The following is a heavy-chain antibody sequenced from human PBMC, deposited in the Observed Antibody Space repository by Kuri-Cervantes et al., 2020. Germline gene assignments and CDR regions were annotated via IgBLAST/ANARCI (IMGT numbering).Heavy chain of an antibody. CDR2: ISGSGGST. CDR1: GFTFSSYA. J-gene: IGHJ6*02. CDR3: ARAPSIAVAGIAHYYYGIDV. V-gene: IGHV3-23*01. Sequence: GESLKISCAASGFTFSSYAMSWVRQAPGKGLEWVSAISGSGGSTYYADSVKGRFTISRENAKNSLYLQMNSLRAGDTAVYPCARAPSIAVAGIAHYYYGIDVWGQGTTVTVSS. D-gene: IGHD6-19*01.